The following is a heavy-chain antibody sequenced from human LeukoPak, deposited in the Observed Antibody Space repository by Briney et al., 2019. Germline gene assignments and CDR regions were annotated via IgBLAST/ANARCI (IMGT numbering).Heavy chain of an antibody. V-gene: IGHV3-74*01. CDR1: GFTFSGHW. CDR2: TNGDGSAT. D-gene: IGHD7-27*01. Sequence: GGSLRLSCAASGFTFSGHWMYWLRQAPGKGLAWASRTNGDGSATNYAGSMKGRFTISRDNAKNILYLQMNSLREDDTAVYYCARDINWGQVDYWGQGTLVTVSS. CDR3: ARDINWGQVDY. J-gene: IGHJ4*02.